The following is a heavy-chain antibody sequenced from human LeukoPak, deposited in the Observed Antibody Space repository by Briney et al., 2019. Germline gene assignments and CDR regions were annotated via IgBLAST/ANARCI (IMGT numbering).Heavy chain of an antibody. CDR3: ARRPTGYCSSTSCLVRYYYGMDV. D-gene: IGHD2-2*01. J-gene: IGHJ6*02. CDR1: GYSFASYW. CDR2: IYPGDSDT. Sequence: GESLKTSCKGSGYSFASYWSCWVRQMPGKGLGWGGIIYPGDSDTRYSPSFQGQVTISADKSISTAYLQWSSLKASDTAMYYCARRPTGYCSSTSCLVRYYYGMDVWGQGTTVTVSS. V-gene: IGHV5-51*01.